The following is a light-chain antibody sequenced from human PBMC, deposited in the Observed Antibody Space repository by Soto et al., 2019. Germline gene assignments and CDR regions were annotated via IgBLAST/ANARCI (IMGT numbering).Light chain of an antibody. CDR1: QTIRSNY. Sequence: DIVLTQSPGTLSVSPGERATLSCRASQTIRSNYLAWYQQKPGQPPSLLIYGTSSRATGIPDRFSGSGSGTDFTLTISRLEPEDSAIYYCQQYVSWTFGQGTKVEIK. CDR2: GTS. CDR3: QQYVSWT. J-gene: IGKJ1*01. V-gene: IGKV3-20*01.